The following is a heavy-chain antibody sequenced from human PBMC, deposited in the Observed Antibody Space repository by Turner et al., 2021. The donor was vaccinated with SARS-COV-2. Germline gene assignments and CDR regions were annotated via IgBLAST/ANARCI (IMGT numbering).Heavy chain of an antibody. CDR2: FSYSGST. J-gene: IGHJ4*02. CDR1: GVSITSTNFF. CDR3: ARLYHHDTSGVDF. Sequence: QVPLQESGPGLVKPSETLSLSCTVPGVSITSTNFFWCWIRQSPGKGLEWMGTFSYSGSTVYNPSFKGRVTMSADPSKRQFFLRLTSGTAADTAVYYCARLYHHDTSGVDFWGQGTQVTVSS. V-gene: IGHV4-39*01. D-gene: IGHD3-22*01.